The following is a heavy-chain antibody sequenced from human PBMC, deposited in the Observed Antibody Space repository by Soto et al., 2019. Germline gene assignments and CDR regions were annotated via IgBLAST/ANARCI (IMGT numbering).Heavy chain of an antibody. CDR3: AAGYYDSSGPQNIFDD. CDR2: IYHSGST. CDR1: GGSISSGGYS. D-gene: IGHD3-22*01. Sequence: PSETLSLTCAVSGGSISSGGYSWSWIRQPPGKGLEWIGYIYHSGSTYYNPSLKSRVTISVDRSKNQFSLKLSSVTAADTAVYYCAAGYYDSSGPQNIFDDWGQGTLVTVSS. J-gene: IGHJ4*02. V-gene: IGHV4-30-2*01.